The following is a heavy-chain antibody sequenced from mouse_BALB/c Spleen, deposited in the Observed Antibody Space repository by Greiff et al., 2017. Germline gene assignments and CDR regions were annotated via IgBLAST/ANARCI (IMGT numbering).Heavy chain of an antibody. V-gene: IGHV1-69*02. D-gene: IGHD1-1*01. CDR1: GYTFTSYW. J-gene: IGHJ4*01. CDR2: IDPSDSYT. Sequence: QVQLQQSGAELVKPGASVKLSCKASGYTFTSYWMHWVKQRPGQGLEWIGEIDPSDSYTNYNQKFKGKATLTVDKSSSTAYMQLSSLTSEDSAVYYCARSLLRYAMDYWGQGTSVTVSS. CDR3: ARSLLRYAMDY.